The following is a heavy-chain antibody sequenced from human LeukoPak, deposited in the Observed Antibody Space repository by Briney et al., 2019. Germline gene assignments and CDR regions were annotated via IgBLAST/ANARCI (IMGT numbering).Heavy chain of an antibody. CDR2: IYYSGST. D-gene: IGHD3-3*01. V-gene: IGHV4-59*04. J-gene: IGHJ5*02. CDR3: ARHDRLLLNWFDP. Sequence: PSETLSLTCTVSGGSISSYYWSWIRQPPGKGLEWIGYIYYSGSTYYNPSLKSRVTISVDTSKNQFSLKLSSVTAADTAVYYCARHDRLLLNWFDPWGQGTLVTVSS. CDR1: GGSISSYY.